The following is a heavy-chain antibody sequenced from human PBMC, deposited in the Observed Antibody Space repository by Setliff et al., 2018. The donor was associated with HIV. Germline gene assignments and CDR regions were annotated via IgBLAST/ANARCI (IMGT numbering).Heavy chain of an antibody. CDR3: ARIRGFCSGGSCYPYYYYAMDV. D-gene: IGHD2-15*01. J-gene: IGHJ6*02. CDR2: ISYDGSNK. CDR1: GFTFSSYA. V-gene: IGHV3-30-3*01. Sequence: PGGSLRLSCAASGFTFSSYAMHWVRQAPGEGLEWVAVISYDGSNKYYADSVKGRFTISRDNSKNTLYLQMNSLRAEDTAVYYCARIRGFCSGGSCYPYYYYAMDVWGQGTTVTVSS.